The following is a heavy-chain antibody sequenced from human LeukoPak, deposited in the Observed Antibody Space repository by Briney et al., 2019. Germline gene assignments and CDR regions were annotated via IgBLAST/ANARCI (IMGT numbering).Heavy chain of an antibody. J-gene: IGHJ4*02. V-gene: IGHV4-34*01. CDR1: GGSFSGYY. Sequence: SETLSLTCAVYGGSFSGYYWSWIRQPPGKGLEWIGEINHRGSTNYNPSLKSRVTVSLDTSRNQFSLKLSSVTAADTAVYYCARAPGAALDWGQGTLVTVSS. CDR3: ARAPGAALD. D-gene: IGHD2-15*01. CDR2: INHRGST.